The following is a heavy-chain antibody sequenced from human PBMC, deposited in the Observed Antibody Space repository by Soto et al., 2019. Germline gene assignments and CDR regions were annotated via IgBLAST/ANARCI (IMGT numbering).Heavy chain of an antibody. CDR1: GGSISSYY. CDR2: IYYSGST. J-gene: IGHJ6*02. V-gene: IGHV4-59*01. D-gene: IGHD6-13*01. CDR3: ARGGLYSSSWSPSPYYYYGMDV. Sequence: SETLSLTCTVSGGSISSYYWSWIRQPPGKGLEWIGYIYYSGSTNYNPSLKSRVTISVDTSKNQFSLKLSSVTAADTAVYYCARGGLYSSSWSPSPYYYYGMDVWGQGTTVTVSS.